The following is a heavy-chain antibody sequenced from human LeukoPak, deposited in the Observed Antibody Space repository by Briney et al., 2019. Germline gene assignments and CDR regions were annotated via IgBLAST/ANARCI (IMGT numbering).Heavy chain of an antibody. J-gene: IGHJ4*01. CDR2: ITASGTAM. CDR3: ASRGSNGFD. Sequence: GGSLRLSCAASGFTFSSYSMNWVRQAPGKGLEWVSHITASGTAMFYADSVKGRFTISRDNAKNSLYLQMNSLRDEDTAVYYWASRGSNGFDYGAKEP. V-gene: IGHV3-48*02. D-gene: IGHD1-26*01. CDR1: GFTFSSYS.